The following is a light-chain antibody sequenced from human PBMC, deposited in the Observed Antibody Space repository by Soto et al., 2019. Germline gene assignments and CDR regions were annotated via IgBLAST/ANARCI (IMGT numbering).Light chain of an antibody. J-gene: IGKJ1*01. V-gene: IGKV1-5*03. CDR3: QQYNNWPRT. CDR2: KAS. CDR1: QSISSY. Sequence: EIRMTQSPFSLSASVGDRVNITCRASQSISSYLNWYQQKPGKAPKILIYKASSLESGVPSRFSGSGSGTEFTLTISSLQSEDFAVYYCQQYNNWPRTFGQGTKVDIK.